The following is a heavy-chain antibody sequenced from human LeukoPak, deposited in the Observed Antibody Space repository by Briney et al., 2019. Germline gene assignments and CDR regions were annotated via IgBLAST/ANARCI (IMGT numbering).Heavy chain of an antibody. Sequence: GGSLRLSCAASGFTFSSYAMSWVRQAPGKGLEWVSSISGGGDTTYYADSVKGRFTISRDNSKNTLYLQLNSLRAEDTDVYYCAKDSQSRWYSSGWLHYFDFWGQGTLVTVSS. V-gene: IGHV3-23*01. CDR2: ISGGGDTT. CDR3: AKDSQSRWYSSGWLHYFDF. D-gene: IGHD6-13*01. CDR1: GFTFSSYA. J-gene: IGHJ4*02.